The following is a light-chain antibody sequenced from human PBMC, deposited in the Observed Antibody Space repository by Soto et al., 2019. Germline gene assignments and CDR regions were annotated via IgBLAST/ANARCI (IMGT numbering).Light chain of an antibody. CDR3: QLYYSYVT. V-gene: IGKV1-8*01. CDR1: QGISSY. CDR2: AAS. J-gene: IGKJ4*01. Sequence: AIRMTQSPSSLSASTGDRFTMTCRSSQGISSYLAWYQQKPGKAPKLLIYAASTLQSGVPSRFSGSGSGTDFTLTISCLQSEDFATYYCQLYYSYVTFGGGTKVDI.